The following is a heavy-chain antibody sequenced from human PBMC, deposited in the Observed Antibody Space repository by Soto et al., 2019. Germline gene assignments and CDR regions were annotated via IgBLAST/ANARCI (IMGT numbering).Heavy chain of an antibody. D-gene: IGHD3-22*01. Sequence: QVRLVESGGGLVQTSGSLRIACVASGFTFSDYYMSWVRQATGKGLEWVSYISSSGNTIYYADSVKGRFTISRDNAKNSVYLQMNSLRAEDTALYFCAKMSSENYYDPVFSWGQGTLVTVSS. CDR2: ISSSGNTI. CDR1: GFTFSDYY. J-gene: IGHJ4*02. CDR3: AKMSSENYYDPVFS. V-gene: IGHV3-11*01.